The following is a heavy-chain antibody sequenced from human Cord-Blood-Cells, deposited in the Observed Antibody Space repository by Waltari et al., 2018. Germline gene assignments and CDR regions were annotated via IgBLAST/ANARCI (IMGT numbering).Heavy chain of an antibody. CDR3: ARVSYCSSTSCSAQYYYYYYYMDV. Sequence: QVQLQESGPGLVKPSQALSLTCTVSGGSISSGGYYWSWIRQHQGKGLEWIGYIYYSGSTYDIPSLKSRVTISVDTSKNQCSLKLSSVTAADTAVYYGARVSYCSSTSCSAQYYYYYYYMDVWGKVTTVTVSS. V-gene: IGHV4-31*03. CDR2: IYYSGST. CDR1: GGSISSGGYY. J-gene: IGHJ6*03. D-gene: IGHD2-2*01.